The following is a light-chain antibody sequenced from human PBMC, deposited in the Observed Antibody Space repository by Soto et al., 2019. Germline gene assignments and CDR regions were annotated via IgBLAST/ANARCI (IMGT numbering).Light chain of an antibody. CDR1: QSVTRSY. CDR2: GTT. CDR3: HQYNNWPWT. J-gene: IGKJ1*01. Sequence: EVVLTQSPGTLSLSAGQGATLSCRASQSVTRSYLAWYQQKPGQAPRLLIYGTTSRATGTPDRFSGSGSETEFTLTIRSLQSEDFALYYCHQYNNWPWTFGQGTKVDIK. V-gene: IGKV3-20*01.